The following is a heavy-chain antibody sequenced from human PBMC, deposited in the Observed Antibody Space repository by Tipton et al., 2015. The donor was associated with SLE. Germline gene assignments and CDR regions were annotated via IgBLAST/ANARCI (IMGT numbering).Heavy chain of an antibody. CDR3: ARDRVGLWFRTNYYYYYGMDV. CDR1: GGSFSGYY. Sequence: TLSHTCAVYGGSFSGYYWSWIRQPPGKGLEWIVEINHSGSTNYNPSLKSRVTISVDTSKNQFSLKLSSVTAADTAVYYCARDRVGLWFRTNYYYYYGMDVWGQGTTVTVSS. D-gene: IGHD3-10*01. J-gene: IGHJ6*02. CDR2: INHSGST. V-gene: IGHV4-34*01.